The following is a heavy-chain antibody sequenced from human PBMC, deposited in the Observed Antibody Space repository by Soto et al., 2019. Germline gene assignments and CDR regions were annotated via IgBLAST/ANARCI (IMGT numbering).Heavy chain of an antibody. CDR3: ARVPSPLTFWSGFYFDY. Sequence: GGSLRLSCAASGFTVSSNYMSWVRQAPGKGLEWVSVIYSGGSTYYADSVKGRFTISRDNSKNTLYLQMNSLRAEDTAVYYCARVPSPLTFWSGFYFDYWGQGTLVTVSS. CDR2: IYSGGST. J-gene: IGHJ4*02. D-gene: IGHD3-3*01. CDR1: GFTVSSNY. V-gene: IGHV3-66*01.